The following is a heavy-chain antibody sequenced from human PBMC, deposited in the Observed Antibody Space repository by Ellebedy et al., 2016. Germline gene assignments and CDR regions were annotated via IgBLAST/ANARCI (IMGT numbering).Heavy chain of an antibody. V-gene: IGHV4-31*03. D-gene: IGHD3-10*01. J-gene: IGHJ4*02. CDR1: SGSISNGGYY. Sequence: SETLSLTXMVSSGSISNGGYYWSWVRQHPGKGLEWIGHTHYSGGTYYNPSLKSRLNTSVDTSKNLFSLKLGAVTAAYAAVYFCARGVRGVIVRYDNWGQGILVSVSS. CDR2: THYSGGT. CDR3: ARGVRGVIVRYDN.